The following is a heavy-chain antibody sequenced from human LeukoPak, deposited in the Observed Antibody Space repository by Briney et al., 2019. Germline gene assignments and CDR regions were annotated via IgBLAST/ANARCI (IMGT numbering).Heavy chain of an antibody. CDR1: GYSFTDYW. J-gene: IGHJ4*02. D-gene: IGHD6-25*01. Sequence: RGESLKISCKASGYSFTDYWIGWVRQMPGKGLEWMGIIYPDDSDTRYSPSFQGQVSISVDTSIDTAYLQWSSVKASDTAMYYCARLLAAPYYINFWGQGTLVTVSS. V-gene: IGHV5-51*01. CDR3: ARLLAAPYYINF. CDR2: IYPDDSDT.